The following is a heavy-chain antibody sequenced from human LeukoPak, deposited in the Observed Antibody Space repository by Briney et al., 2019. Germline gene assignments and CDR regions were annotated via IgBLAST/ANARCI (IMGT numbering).Heavy chain of an antibody. CDR3: ARAPTYANWFYP. Sequence: ASVKVSCKASGGTFSSYAISWVRQAPGQGLEWMGRIIPIFGTANYAQKFQGRVTITTDESTSTAYMELSSLRSEDTAVYYCARAPTYANWFYPWGQGTLVTVSS. V-gene: IGHV1-69*05. D-gene: IGHD2-8*01. CDR1: GGTFSSYA. J-gene: IGHJ5*02. CDR2: IIPIFGTA.